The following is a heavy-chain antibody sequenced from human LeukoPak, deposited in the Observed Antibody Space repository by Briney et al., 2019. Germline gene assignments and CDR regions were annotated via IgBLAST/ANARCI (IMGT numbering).Heavy chain of an antibody. CDR3: AFGELWDLFDY. Sequence: PSETLSLTCAVYGGSFSGYYWSWIRQPPGKGLEWIGEINHSGSTNYNPSPKSRVTISVDTSKNQFSLKLSSVTAADTAVYYCAFGELWDLFDYWGQGTLVTVSS. V-gene: IGHV4-34*01. J-gene: IGHJ4*02. CDR1: GGSFSGYY. CDR2: INHSGST. D-gene: IGHD3-10*01.